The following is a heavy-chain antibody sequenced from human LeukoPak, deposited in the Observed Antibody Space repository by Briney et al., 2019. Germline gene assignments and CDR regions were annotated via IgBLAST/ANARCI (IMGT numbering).Heavy chain of an antibody. CDR1: GFMFSSNW. CDR3: ARDTGSGYCSGGRCRGAFDI. Sequence: GGSLRLSCAASGFMFSSNWMSWFRLAPGKGLEWVANIKEDGTETYYVDSVKGRFTISRDNAKNSLYLQMNSLRVEDTAVYYCARDTGSGYCSGGRCRGAFDIWGQGTMVTVSS. J-gene: IGHJ3*02. CDR2: IKEDGTET. D-gene: IGHD2-15*01. V-gene: IGHV3-7*03.